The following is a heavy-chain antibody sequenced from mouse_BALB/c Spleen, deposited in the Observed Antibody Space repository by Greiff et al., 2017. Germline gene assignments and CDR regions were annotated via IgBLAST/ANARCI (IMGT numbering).Heavy chain of an antibody. D-gene: IGHD2-10*01. CDR2: ISSGSSTI. Sequence: EVQLVESGGGLVQPGGSRKLSCAASGFTFSSFGMHWVRQAPEKGLEWVAYISSGSSTIYYADTVKGRFTISRDNPKNTLFLQMTSLRSEDTAMYYCASLLLGFDVWGAGTTVTVSS. V-gene: IGHV5-17*02. CDR1: GFTFSSFG. CDR3: ASLLLGFDV. J-gene: IGHJ1*01.